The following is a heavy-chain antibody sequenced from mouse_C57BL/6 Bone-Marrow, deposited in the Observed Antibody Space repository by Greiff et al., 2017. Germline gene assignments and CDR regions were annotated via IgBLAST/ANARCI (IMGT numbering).Heavy chain of an antibody. Sequence: EVKLMESGPGLVKPSQSLSLTCSVTGYSITSGYYWNWIRQFPGNKLEWMGYISYDGSNNYNPSLKNRISITPDTSKNQFFLKLNSVTTEDTATYYCARDGYGGQGTLVTVSA. CDR3: ARDGY. J-gene: IGHJ3*02. V-gene: IGHV3-6*01. CDR2: ISYDGSN. CDR1: GYSITSGYY.